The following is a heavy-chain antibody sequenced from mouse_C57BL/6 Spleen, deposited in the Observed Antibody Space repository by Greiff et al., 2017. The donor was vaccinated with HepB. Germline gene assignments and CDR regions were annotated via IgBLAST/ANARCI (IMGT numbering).Heavy chain of an antibody. V-gene: IGHV1-50*01. CDR1: GYTFTSYW. D-gene: IGHD1-1*01. CDR3: ARGGSGGWYFDV. Sequence: QVQLQQPGAELVKPGASVKLSCKASGYTFTSYWMQWVKQRPGQGLEWIGEIDPSDSYTNYNQKFKGKATLTVDTSSSTAYMQLSSLTSEDSAVYYCARGGSGGWYFDVWGTGTTVTVSS. CDR2: IDPSDSYT. J-gene: IGHJ1*03.